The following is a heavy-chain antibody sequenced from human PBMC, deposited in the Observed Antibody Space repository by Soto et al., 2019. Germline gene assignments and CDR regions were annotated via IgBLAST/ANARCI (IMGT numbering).Heavy chain of an antibody. J-gene: IGHJ3*02. D-gene: IGHD3-10*01. CDR2: IYTSGST. CDR1: GGSISSYY. Sequence: SETLSLTCTVSGGSISSYYWSWIRQPAGKGLEWIVRIYTSGSTNYNPSLKSRVTMSVDTSKNHFSLNLSSVTAAADTAVYYCARDRITLANDAFDIWGQGTMVTVSS. CDR3: ARDRITLANDAFDI. V-gene: IGHV4-4*07.